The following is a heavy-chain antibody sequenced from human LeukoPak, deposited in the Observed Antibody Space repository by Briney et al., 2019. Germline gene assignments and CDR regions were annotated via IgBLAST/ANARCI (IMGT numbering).Heavy chain of an antibody. CDR3: ARGRVPGDFDY. CDR2: ISSSSSYT. J-gene: IGHJ4*02. CDR1: GSTFSDYY. D-gene: IGHD3-10*01. Sequence: TGGSLRLSCAASGSTFSDYYMGWIRQAPGKGLEWVSYISSSSSYTNYADSVKGRFTISRDNAKNSLYLQMNSLRAEDTAVYYCARGRVPGDFDYWGQGTLVTVSS. V-gene: IGHV3-11*06.